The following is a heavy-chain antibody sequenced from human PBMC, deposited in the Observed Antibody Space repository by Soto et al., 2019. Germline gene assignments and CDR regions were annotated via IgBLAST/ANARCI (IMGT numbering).Heavy chain of an antibody. J-gene: IGHJ4*02. V-gene: IGHV4-39*01. Sequence: QLQLQESGSGLVKPSETLSLTCIVSNGSISSRSSYWVWIRQTPGKGLEWIGSIYYIGNTYYNPSLKSRVTISIDTSKTTFSLKMNAVTAADTAVYFCGGQDYGAKGYDFENWGQGALVTVSS. CDR2: IYYIGNT. D-gene: IGHD4-17*01. CDR1: NGSISSRSSY. CDR3: GGQDYGAKGYDFEN.